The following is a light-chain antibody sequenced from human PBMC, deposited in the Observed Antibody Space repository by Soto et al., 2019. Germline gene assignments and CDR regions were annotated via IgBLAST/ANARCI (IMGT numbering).Light chain of an antibody. V-gene: IGKV3-20*01. CDR3: QQYGSSTIT. CDR2: CAS. Sequence: EIVLTQSPGTLSLSPGERATLSCRASQSVSSSYLAWYQQKPGQAPRLLIYCASSRATGIPDRFSGSGSGTDFTLTISRLEPEDFAVYYCQQYGSSTITFGQGTKVDIK. CDR1: QSVSSSY. J-gene: IGKJ1*01.